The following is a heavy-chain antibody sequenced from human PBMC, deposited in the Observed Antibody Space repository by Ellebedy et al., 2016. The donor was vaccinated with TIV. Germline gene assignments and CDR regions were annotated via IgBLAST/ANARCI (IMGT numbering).Heavy chain of an antibody. J-gene: IGHJ4*02. D-gene: IGHD6-19*01. CDR3: AKLSGWAVAGPYYFDS. Sequence: PGGSLRLSCVASGFTFEDFSMHWVRPGPGKGLEWVPVISWNRREIDYAESVKGRFTISRDNAKNSLFLEMNNLGPDDTAFYYCAKLSGWAVAGPYYFDSWGQGNLVTVSS. CDR2: ISWNRREI. V-gene: IGHV3-9*01. CDR1: GFTFEDFS.